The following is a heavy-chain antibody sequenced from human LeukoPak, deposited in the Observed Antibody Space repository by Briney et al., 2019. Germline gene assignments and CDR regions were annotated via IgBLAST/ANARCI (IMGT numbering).Heavy chain of an antibody. J-gene: IGHJ5*02. Sequence: PSETLSLTCTVSGGSTSSGGYYWSWIRQPPGKGLEWIGYIYHSGSTYYNPSLKSRVTISVDRSKNQFSLKLSSVTAADTAVYYCAREAGSMSGWFDPWGQGTLVTVSS. CDR2: IYHSGST. CDR1: GGSTSSGGYY. D-gene: IGHD6-13*01. V-gene: IGHV4-30-2*01. CDR3: AREAGSMSGWFDP.